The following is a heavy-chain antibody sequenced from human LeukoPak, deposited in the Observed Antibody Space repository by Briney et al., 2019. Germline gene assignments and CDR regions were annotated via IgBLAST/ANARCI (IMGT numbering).Heavy chain of an antibody. D-gene: IGHD2-2*01. Sequence: ASVKASCKVSGYTLTELSMHWVRQAPGKGLEWMGGFDPEDGETIYAQKFQGRVTMTEDTSTDTAYMELSSLRSEDTAVYYCATVGVVPAASGRPDYWGQGTLGTVAS. V-gene: IGHV1-24*01. J-gene: IGHJ4*02. CDR1: GYTLTELS. CDR2: FDPEDGET. CDR3: ATVGVVPAASGRPDY.